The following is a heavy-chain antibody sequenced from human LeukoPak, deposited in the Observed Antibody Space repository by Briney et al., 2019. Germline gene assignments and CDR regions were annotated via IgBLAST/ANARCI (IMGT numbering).Heavy chain of an antibody. CDR2: INGDGSDT. Sequence: GGSLRLSCTASGFTFNNYWMYWVCQAPGKGLVWVSRINGDGSDTSYADSVKGRFTISRDNAKNTLYLQMNSLRVEDTAVYYCASYFRDGNILGRVVYWGQGTLVTVSS. J-gene: IGHJ4*02. D-gene: IGHD3-3*02. CDR3: ASYFRDGNILGRVVY. V-gene: IGHV3-74*01. CDR1: GFTFNNYW.